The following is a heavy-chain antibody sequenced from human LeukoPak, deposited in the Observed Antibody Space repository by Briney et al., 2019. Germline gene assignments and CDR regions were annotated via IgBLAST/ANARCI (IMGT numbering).Heavy chain of an antibody. V-gene: IGHV3-23*01. CDR3: ARDYADYVGYFFFDY. CDR1: GFTFNNYA. Sequence: GGSLRLSCAASGFTFNNYAMNWVRQAPGKGLEWVSSISSGGETTYYADSAKGRFTTSRDNSQNTLYLQMNSLRAEDTAVYYCARDYADYVGYFFFDYWGQGTLVTVSS. J-gene: IGHJ4*02. D-gene: IGHD4-17*01. CDR2: ISSGGETT.